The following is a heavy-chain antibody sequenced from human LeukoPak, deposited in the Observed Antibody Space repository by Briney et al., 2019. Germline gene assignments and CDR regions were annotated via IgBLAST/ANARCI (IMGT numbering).Heavy chain of an antibody. J-gene: IGHJ3*02. CDR2: IYYSGST. D-gene: IGHD4-23*01. V-gene: IGHV4-30-4*01. CDR3: ARFHGGNSEDAFDI. CDR1: GGSISSGDYY. Sequence: SETLSLTCTVSGGSISSGDYYWSWIRQPPGKGLEWIGCIYYSGSTYYNPSLKSRVTISVDTSKNQFSLKLSSVTAADTAVYYCARFHGGNSEDAFDIWGQGTMVTVSS.